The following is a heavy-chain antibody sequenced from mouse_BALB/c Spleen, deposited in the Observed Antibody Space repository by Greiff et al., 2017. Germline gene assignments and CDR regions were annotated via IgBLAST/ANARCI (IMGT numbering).Heavy chain of an antibody. CDR2: IDPANGNT. D-gene: IGHD2-10*01. Sequence: EVQRVESGAELVKPGASVKLSCTASGFNIKDTYMHWVKQRPEQGLEWIGRIDPANGNTKYDPKFQGKATITADTSSNTAYLQLSSLTSEDTAVYYCAPYYVLAYWGQGTLVTVSA. V-gene: IGHV14-3*02. J-gene: IGHJ3*01. CDR1: GFNIKDTY. CDR3: APYYVLAY.